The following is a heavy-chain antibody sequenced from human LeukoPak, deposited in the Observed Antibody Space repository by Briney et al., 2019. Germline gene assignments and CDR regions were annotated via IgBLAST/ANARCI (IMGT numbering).Heavy chain of an antibody. Sequence: GGSLRLSCAASGFTFSSYSMNWVRQAPGKGLEWVSSISSSSSYIYYADSVKGRFTISRDNAKNSLYLQMNSPRAEDTAVYYCARDLDDSSGYYWYWGQGTLVTVSS. V-gene: IGHV3-21*01. CDR2: ISSSSSYI. CDR3: ARDLDDSSGYYWY. J-gene: IGHJ4*02. D-gene: IGHD3-22*01. CDR1: GFTFSSYS.